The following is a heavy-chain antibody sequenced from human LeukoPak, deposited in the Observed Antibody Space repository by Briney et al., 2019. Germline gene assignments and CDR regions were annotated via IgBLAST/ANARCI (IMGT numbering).Heavy chain of an antibody. J-gene: IGHJ4*02. Sequence: GESLKISCKISGYRLTNNWIGWVRQVPGKGLEWMGLIYPGDSDTRYSPSFQGQVTFSVDTSISTAYLQLSGLRASDTAIYYCVRFGLTSSLDYWGQGTLVTVSS. CDR1: GYRLTNNW. D-gene: IGHD6-13*01. CDR3: VRFGLTSSLDY. V-gene: IGHV5-51*01. CDR2: IYPGDSDT.